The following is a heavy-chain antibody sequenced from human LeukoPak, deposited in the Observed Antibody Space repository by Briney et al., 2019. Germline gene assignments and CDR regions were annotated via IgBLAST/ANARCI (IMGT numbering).Heavy chain of an antibody. CDR2: ISGGGGGRT. V-gene: IGHV3-23*01. Sequence: GGSLRLPCTTSGFTFSNIGMTWVRQAPVKGLEWVSDISGGGGGRTQFADSVRGRFTISRDNANSMLYLQMTNLRAEDSAIYYCVKARGGSGWFLEYWGRGTLVTVSS. D-gene: IGHD6-19*01. CDR1: GFTFSNIG. CDR3: VKARGGSGWFLEY. J-gene: IGHJ4*02.